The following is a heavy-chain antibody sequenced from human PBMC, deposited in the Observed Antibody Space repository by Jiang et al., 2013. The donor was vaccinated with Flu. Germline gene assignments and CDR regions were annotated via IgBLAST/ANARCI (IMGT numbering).Heavy chain of an antibody. J-gene: IGHJ6*02. CDR3: TRRESWYSSGWYPXAPGTYYGMDV. CDR2: IRSKANSYAT. CDR1: GFTFSGSA. Sequence: VQLVESGGGLVQPGGSLKLSCAASGFTFSGSAMHWVRQASGKGLEWVGHIRSKANSYATAYAASVKGRFTISRDDSKNTAYLQMNSLKTEDTAVYYCTRRESWYSSGWYPXAPGTYYGMDVVGPRDHGHRL. D-gene: IGHD6-19*01. V-gene: IGHV3-73*01.